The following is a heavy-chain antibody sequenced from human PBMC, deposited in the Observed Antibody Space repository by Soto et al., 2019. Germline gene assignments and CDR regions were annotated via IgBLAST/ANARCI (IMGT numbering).Heavy chain of an antibody. Sequence: QVQLQESGPGLVKPSETLSLTCTVSGGSISSYYWSWIRQPPGKVLEWIGYIYYSGSTNYNPSLKRRVTISVDTSKNQFSLKLSSVTAADTAVYYCARRYGSAFDIWGQGTMVTVSS. CDR1: GGSISSYY. J-gene: IGHJ3*02. CDR2: IYYSGST. D-gene: IGHD3-10*01. V-gene: IGHV4-59*01. CDR3: ARRYGSAFDI.